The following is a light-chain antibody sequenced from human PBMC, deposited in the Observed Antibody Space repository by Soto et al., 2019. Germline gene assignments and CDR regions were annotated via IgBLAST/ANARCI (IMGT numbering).Light chain of an antibody. J-gene: IGKJ3*01. Sequence: EIVLTQSPGTLSLSPGERATLSCRASQSVSSSYLAWYQQKPGQAPRLLIYSASSRATGIPDRFSGSGSGTDFTLTISRLEPEDFAVYYCQQYGSSPYFTFGPGTKVDIK. CDR1: QSVSSSY. V-gene: IGKV3-20*01. CDR2: SAS. CDR3: QQYGSSPYFT.